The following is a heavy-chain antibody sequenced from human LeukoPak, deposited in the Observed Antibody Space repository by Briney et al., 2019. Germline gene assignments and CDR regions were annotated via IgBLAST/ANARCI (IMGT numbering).Heavy chain of an antibody. CDR1: GFTFSSYA. CDR2: ISGSGGST. CDR3: AKDYIWGSYRFDY. J-gene: IGHJ4*02. V-gene: IGHV3-23*01. Sequence: GGSLRLSCAASGFTFSSYAMSWVRQAPGKGLEWVSAISGSGGSTYYADSVKGRFTISRDNSKNTLYLQMNSLSAGDTAVYYCAKDYIWGSYRFDYWGQGTLVTVSS. D-gene: IGHD3-16*02.